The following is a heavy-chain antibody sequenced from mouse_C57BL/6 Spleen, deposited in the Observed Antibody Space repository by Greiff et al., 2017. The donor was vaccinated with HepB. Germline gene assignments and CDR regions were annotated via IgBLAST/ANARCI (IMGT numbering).Heavy chain of an antibody. CDR1: GYTFTSYG. J-gene: IGHJ3*01. CDR3: ARAGNYVGFAY. D-gene: IGHD1-1*01. Sequence: QVQLQQSGAELARPGASVKLSCKASGYTFTSYGISWVKQRTGQGLEWIGEIYPRSGNTYYNEKFKGKATLTADKSSSTAYMELRSLTSEDSAVYFCARAGNYVGFAYWGQGTLVTVSA. V-gene: IGHV1-81*01. CDR2: IYPRSGNT.